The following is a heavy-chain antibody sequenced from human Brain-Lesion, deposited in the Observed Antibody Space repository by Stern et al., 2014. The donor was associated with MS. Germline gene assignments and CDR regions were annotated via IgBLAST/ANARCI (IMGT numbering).Heavy chain of an antibody. J-gene: IGHJ6*02. CDR1: GFTFGNYW. Sequence: VQLVESGGGLVQPGGSLTISCTAAGFTFGNYWMTWVRQAPGKGLEWVANIQEDGTEKNYVDSVKGRFTISRDNARNSLYLQMNSLRVEDTALYYCARVYNTIYGIVTQRGSGMDVWDQGTTVIVSS. CDR3: ARVYNTIYGIVTQRGSGMDV. D-gene: IGHD3-3*01. CDR2: IQEDGTEK. V-gene: IGHV3-7*01.